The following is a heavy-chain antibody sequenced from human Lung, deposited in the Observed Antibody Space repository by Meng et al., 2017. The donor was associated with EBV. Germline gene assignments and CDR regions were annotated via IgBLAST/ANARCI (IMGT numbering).Heavy chain of an antibody. CDR2: IYDSGST. D-gene: IGHD6-6*01. V-gene: IGHV4-30-4*08. CDR3: AREYSSSSGLPGP. J-gene: IGHJ5*02. Sequence: QQWAAVLLKPSETLSSTCTVSGGSIRFGDYYWSWIRQPPGKGLEWIGYIYDSGSTSYNPSLMSRVTISVDTSRNQFSLKLTSVTAADTAVYYCAREYSSSSGLPGPWGQGTLVTVSS. CDR1: GGSIRFGDYY.